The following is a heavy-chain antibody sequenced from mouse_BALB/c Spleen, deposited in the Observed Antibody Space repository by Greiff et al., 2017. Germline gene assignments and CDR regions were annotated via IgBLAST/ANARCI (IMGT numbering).Heavy chain of an antibody. V-gene: IGHV14-3*02. CDR2: IDPANGNT. CDR3: ARLDFDYAMDY. J-gene: IGHJ4*01. Sequence: VQLKQSGAELVKPGASVKLSCTASGFNIKDTYMHWVKQRPEQGLEWIGRIDPANGNTKYDPKFQGKATITADTSSNTAYLQLSSLTSEDTAVYYCARLDFDYAMDYWGQGTSVTVSS. CDR1: GFNIKDTY.